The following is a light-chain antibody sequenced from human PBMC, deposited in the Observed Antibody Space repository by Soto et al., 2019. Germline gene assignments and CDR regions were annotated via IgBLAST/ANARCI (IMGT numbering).Light chain of an antibody. CDR2: AAA. J-gene: IGKJ1*01. CDR3: QKYNSAPWT. CDR1: QGISNY. Sequence: DIQMTQSPSSLSASVGDRVTITCRASQGISNYLAWYQQKPGKVPKLLIYAAATLYSGVPSRLSGSGSGTDFTLTISGLQPEDVATYYCQKYNSAPWTFGQGTKVEIK. V-gene: IGKV1-27*01.